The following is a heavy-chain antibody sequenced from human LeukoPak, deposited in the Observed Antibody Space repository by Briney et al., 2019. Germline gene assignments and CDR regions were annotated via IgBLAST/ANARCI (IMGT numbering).Heavy chain of an antibody. CDR1: GGSFSGYY. V-gene: IGHV4-34*01. D-gene: IGHD5-18*01. CDR2: INHSGST. CDR3: ARTHGYNYGISQPYYFDY. Sequence: PSETLSLTCAVYGGSFSGYYWSWIRQPPGKGLEWIGEINHSGSTNYNPSLKSRVTISVDTSKNQFSLKLSSVTAADTAVYYCARTHGYNYGISQPYYFDYWGQGTLVTVSS. J-gene: IGHJ4*02.